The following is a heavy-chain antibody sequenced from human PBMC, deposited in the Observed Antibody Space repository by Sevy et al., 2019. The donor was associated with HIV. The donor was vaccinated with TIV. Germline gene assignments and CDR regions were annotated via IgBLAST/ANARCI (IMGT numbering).Heavy chain of an antibody. Sequence: GGSLRLSCAASGFTFSTYGMHWVRQAPGKGLEWVAFIRFDGNSKYYADSVKGRFTISRDNSKNTLDLQLNSLTAEDTAVFYCAGADCGGDCYLLFDYRGQGTLVTVSS. CDR2: IRFDGNSK. J-gene: IGHJ4*02. V-gene: IGHV3-30*02. CDR1: GFTFSTYG. D-gene: IGHD2-21*01. CDR3: AGADCGGDCYLLFDY.